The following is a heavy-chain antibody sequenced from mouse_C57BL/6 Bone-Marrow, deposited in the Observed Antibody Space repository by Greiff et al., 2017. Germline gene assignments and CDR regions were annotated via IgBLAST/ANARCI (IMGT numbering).Heavy chain of an antibody. D-gene: IGHD1-1*01. CDR2: ISDGGSYT. V-gene: IGHV5-4*01. CDR1: GFTFSSYA. J-gene: IGHJ1*03. Sequence: EVQLQESGGGLVKPGGSLKLSCAASGFTFSSYAMSWVRQTPEKRLEWVATISDGGSYTYYPDNVKGRFTISRDNAKNNLYLQMSHLKSEDTAMYYCARAEPVVASTAYFDVWGTGTTVTVSS. CDR3: ARAEPVVASTAYFDV.